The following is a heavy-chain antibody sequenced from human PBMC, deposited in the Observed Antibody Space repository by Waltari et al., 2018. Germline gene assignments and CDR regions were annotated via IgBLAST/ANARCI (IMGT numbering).Heavy chain of an antibody. CDR3: ARDLYHAMDV. J-gene: IGHJ6*02. Sequence: EVRLVESGGGLVQPGGSLRLSCAASGFTFRRHWLHWVRQVPGKGLVQVSRVQDDARSIGYADSLQGPFSISRANARTMLYLQMNSLRAEDTAVYYCARDLYHAMDVWGQGTTVIVSS. CDR1: GFTFRRHW. V-gene: IGHV3-74*01. CDR2: VQDDARSI.